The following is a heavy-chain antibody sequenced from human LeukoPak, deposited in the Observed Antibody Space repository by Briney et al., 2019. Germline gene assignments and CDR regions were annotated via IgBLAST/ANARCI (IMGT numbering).Heavy chain of an antibody. CDR2: IWYDGSNK. J-gene: IGHJ6*04. CDR3: ARAPEGYSYGYYYGMDV. D-gene: IGHD5-18*01. V-gene: IGHV3-33*01. Sequence: GGSLRLSCAASGFTFSSYGMHWVRQAPGKGLEWVAVIWYDGSNKYYADSVKGRFTISRDNSKNTLYLQMNSLRAEDTAVYYCARAPEGYSYGYYYGMDVWGKGTTDTVSS. CDR1: GFTFSSYG.